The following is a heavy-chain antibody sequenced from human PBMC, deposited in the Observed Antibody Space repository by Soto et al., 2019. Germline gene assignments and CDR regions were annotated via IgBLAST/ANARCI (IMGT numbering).Heavy chain of an antibody. CDR3: ARPLIGNTVDL. CDR1: GYTFINYF. V-gene: IGHV1-46*01. Sequence: QAQLLQSGAEIKKPGASVKVSCKASGYTFINYFIHWVRQAPGQGLEWIGIVHPSRGTADYAQKFKGRVTLTTDMSTRTVYMDLSNLRSEDTAVYYCARPLIGNTVDLWGQGTTVIVSS. J-gene: IGHJ3*01. CDR2: VHPSRGTA. D-gene: IGHD1-7*01.